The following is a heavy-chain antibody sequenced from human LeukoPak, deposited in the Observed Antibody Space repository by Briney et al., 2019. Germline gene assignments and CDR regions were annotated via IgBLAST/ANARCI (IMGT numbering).Heavy chain of an antibody. J-gene: IGHJ5*02. CDR3: ARGSGDDWRGAWFDP. Sequence: PGGSLRLSCAASGFTFDDYGMSWVRQAPGKGLEWVSGINWNGGSTGYADSVKGRFTISRDNAKNSLYLQMNSLRAEDTALYHCARGSGDDWRGAWFDPWGQGTLVTVSS. CDR1: GFTFDDYG. CDR2: INWNGGST. D-gene: IGHD2-21*02. V-gene: IGHV3-20*01.